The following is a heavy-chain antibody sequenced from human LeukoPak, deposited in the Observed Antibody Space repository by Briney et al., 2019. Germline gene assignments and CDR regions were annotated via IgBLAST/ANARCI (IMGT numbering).Heavy chain of an antibody. CDR1: GYTFTSYG. Sequence: GASVKVSCTASGYTFTSYGISWVRQAPGQGLEWMGWISAYNGNTNYAQKLQGRVTMTTDTSTSTAYMELRSLRSDDTAVYYCAREGYCSSTSCSDYWGQGTLVTVSS. V-gene: IGHV1-18*01. CDR2: ISAYNGNT. J-gene: IGHJ4*02. CDR3: AREGYCSSTSCSDY. D-gene: IGHD2-2*01.